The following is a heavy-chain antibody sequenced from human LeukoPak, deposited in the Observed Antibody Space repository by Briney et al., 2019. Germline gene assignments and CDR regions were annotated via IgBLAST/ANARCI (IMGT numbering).Heavy chain of an antibody. CDR3: ARDRGGYCSGGSCYSLGWFDP. Sequence: SVKVSCKASGRTFSSYAISWVRQAPGQGLEWMGRIIPIFGTANYAHKLQGRVTITTDEYTSTAYMELSSLRSEDTAVYYCARDRGGYCSGGSCYSLGWFDPWGQGPLVTVSS. CDR2: IIPIFGTA. V-gene: IGHV1-69*05. CDR1: GRTFSSYA. J-gene: IGHJ5*02. D-gene: IGHD2-15*01.